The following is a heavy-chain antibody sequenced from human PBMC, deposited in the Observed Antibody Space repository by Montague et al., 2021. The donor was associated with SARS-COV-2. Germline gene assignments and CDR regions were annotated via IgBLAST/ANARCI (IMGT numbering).Heavy chain of an antibody. V-gene: IGHV4-31*03. CDR3: VRFRFCSSTSYNASICGYFDS. J-gene: IGHJ4*02. CDR2: IYHTGST. D-gene: IGHD2-2*01. Sequence: TLSLTCSVSGGSISGSLYYWGWIRQHPGKGLEWIGYIYHTGSTDYDPTLKSRLTISLDASKRDFSLHLNSVTAADTAVYYCVRFRFCSSTSYNASICGYFDSWGQGIRVTVSS. CDR1: GGSISGSLYY.